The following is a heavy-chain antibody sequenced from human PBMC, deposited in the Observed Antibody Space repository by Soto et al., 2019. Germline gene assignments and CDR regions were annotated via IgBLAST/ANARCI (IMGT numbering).Heavy chain of an antibody. Sequence: QLQLQESGPGLVKPSETLSLTCTVSGGSISSRTYYWGWIRQPPGKGLEWIGSIYYSGSTSYNPALKSPVTLAADPSRTQFPLQLRSAPAADTAVYYCARRGAGQPHLDYWGQGTLVTVSS. CDR3: ARRGAGQPHLDY. D-gene: IGHD3-10*01. CDR2: IYYSGST. J-gene: IGHJ4*02. V-gene: IGHV4-39*01. CDR1: GGSISSRTYY.